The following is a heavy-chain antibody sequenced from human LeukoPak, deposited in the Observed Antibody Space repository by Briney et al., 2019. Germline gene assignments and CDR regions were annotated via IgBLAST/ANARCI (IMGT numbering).Heavy chain of an antibody. J-gene: IGHJ4*02. D-gene: IGHD6-13*01. CDR1: GGSISSYY. V-gene: IGHV4-59*12. CDR2: IYYSGST. Sequence: SETLSLTCTVSGGSISSYYWSWIRQPPGKGLEWIGYIYYSGSTNYNPSLKSRVTISVDTSKNQFSLKLTSVTAADTAVYYCASSTWKKTFDYWGQGALVTVSS. CDR3: ASSTWKKTFDY.